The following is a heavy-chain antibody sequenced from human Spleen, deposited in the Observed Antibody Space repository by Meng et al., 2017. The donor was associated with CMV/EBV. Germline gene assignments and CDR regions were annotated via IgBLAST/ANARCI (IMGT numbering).Heavy chain of an antibody. J-gene: IGHJ4*02. CDR1: GGSITSYY. V-gene: IGHV4-59*01. D-gene: IGHD6-13*01. CDR2: IYYSGRT. CDR3: ARHGAPGTRFDY. Sequence: SETLSLTCTVSGGSITSYYWSWIRQPPGKGLEWIGYIYYSGRTNYNTSLKTRVTISVDTSKDQFSLKLNSVTAADTAVYYCARHGAPGTRFDYWGQGTLVTVSS.